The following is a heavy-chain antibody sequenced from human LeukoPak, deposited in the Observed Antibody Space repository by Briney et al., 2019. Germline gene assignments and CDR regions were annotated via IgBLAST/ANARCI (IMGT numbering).Heavy chain of an antibody. D-gene: IGHD6-19*01. CDR3: AGGIAVAGTGFDY. J-gene: IGHJ4*02. CDR1: GFTFSSYS. CDR2: ISSSSSYI. Sequence: GGSLRLSCAASGFTFSSYSMNWVRQAPRKGLEWVSSISSSSSYIYYADSVKGRFTISRDNAKNSLYLQMNSLRAEDTAVYYCAGGIAVAGTGFDYWGQGTLVTVSS. V-gene: IGHV3-21*01.